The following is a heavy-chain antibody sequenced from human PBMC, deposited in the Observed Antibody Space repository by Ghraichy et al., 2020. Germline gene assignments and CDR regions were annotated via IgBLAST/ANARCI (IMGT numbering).Heavy chain of an antibody. V-gene: IGHV3-48*02. CDR3: ARGPWYYYDSSGYFDY. Sequence: GGSLRLSCAASGFTFSSYSMNWVRQAPGKGLEWVSYISSSSSTIYYADSVKGRFTISRDNAKNSLYLQMNSLRDEDTAVYYCARGPWYYYDSSGYFDYWGQGTLVTVSS. CDR1: GFTFSSYS. CDR2: ISSSSSTI. J-gene: IGHJ4*02. D-gene: IGHD3-22*01.